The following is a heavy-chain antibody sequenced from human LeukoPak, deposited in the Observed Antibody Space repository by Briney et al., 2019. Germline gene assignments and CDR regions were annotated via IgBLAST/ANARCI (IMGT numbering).Heavy chain of an antibody. CDR1: GYTFSSYD. CDR2: MNPNSGNT. V-gene: IGHV1-8*03. D-gene: IGHD3/OR15-3a*01. Sequence: ASVKVSCKASGYTFSSYDIHWVRQATGQGLECMGWMNPNSGNTGYAQKFQGRVTIAGSISISTAYMELSGLTSEDTAMYYCARVLGYNFWTGYYLEDAFDVWGQGTMVTVSS. J-gene: IGHJ3*01. CDR3: ARVLGYNFWTGYYLEDAFDV.